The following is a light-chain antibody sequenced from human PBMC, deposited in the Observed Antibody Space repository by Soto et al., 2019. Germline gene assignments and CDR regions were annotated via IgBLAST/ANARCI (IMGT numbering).Light chain of an antibody. CDR3: SSYTSSSTPVVV. J-gene: IGLJ2*01. V-gene: IGLV2-14*01. CDR1: SSDVGGYNY. Sequence: QSALTQPASVSGSPGQSITISCTGTSSDVGGYNYVSWYQQHPGKAPKLMIYEVSNRPSGVSNRFSGSKSGNTASLTISGRQGEDEADYYCSSYTSSSTPVVVFGGGTKLTVL. CDR2: EVS.